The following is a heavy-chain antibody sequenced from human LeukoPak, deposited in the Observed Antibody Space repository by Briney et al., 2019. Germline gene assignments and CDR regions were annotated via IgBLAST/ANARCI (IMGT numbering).Heavy chain of an antibody. D-gene: IGHD3-10*01. V-gene: IGHV1-46*01. J-gene: IGHJ4*02. Sequence: ASVKVSCKASGYTFTSYYMHWVRQAPGQGLEWMGIINPSGGSTSYAQKFQGRVTMSRDTSTSTIYMELSSLRSEDTAVYYCARVGEGDTMVRGVIIDDYFDYWGQGTLVTVSS. CDR2: INPSGGST. CDR3: ARVGEGDTMVRGVIIDDYFDY. CDR1: GYTFTSYY.